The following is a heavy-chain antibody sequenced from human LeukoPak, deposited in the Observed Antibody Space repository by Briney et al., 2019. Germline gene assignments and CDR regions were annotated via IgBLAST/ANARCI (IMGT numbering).Heavy chain of an antibody. CDR1: GGSISSYY. Sequence: SETLSLTCTVSGGSISSYYWSWIRQPPGKGLEWIGYIYYSGSTNYNPSLKSRVTISVDTSKNQFSLKLSSVTAADTAVYYCARVPGSGWFDFDYWGQGNLITVSS. V-gene: IGHV4-59*01. CDR2: IYYSGST. CDR3: ARVPGSGWFDFDY. D-gene: IGHD6-19*01. J-gene: IGHJ4*02.